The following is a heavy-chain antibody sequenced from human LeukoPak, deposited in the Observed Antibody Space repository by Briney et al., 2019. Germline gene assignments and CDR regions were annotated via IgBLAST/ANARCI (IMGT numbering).Heavy chain of an antibody. CDR2: IYPGDSDT. CDR1: GYCFSSYW. D-gene: IGHD3-22*01. J-gene: IGHJ4*02. V-gene: IGHV5-51*01. Sequence: GGSLKIPCKGSGYCFSSYWIGWGRQMPGKGLEWMGIIYPGDSDTRYSPSFQGQVTISPDNSLSTAYLQWITLKASDTAMYYCARHYDSSGYYSDYWGQGTLVTVAP. CDR3: ARHYDSSGYYSDY.